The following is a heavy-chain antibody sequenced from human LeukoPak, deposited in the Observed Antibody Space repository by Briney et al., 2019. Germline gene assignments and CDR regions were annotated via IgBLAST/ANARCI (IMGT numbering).Heavy chain of an antibody. V-gene: IGHV1-46*01. Sequence: GASVKVSCKASGYTFTSYYMHWVRQAPGQGLEWMGIINPSGGSTSYAQKFQGRVTMTRDMSTSTVYMELSSLRSEDTAVYYCATTRQWDHAFDTWGQGTMVTVSS. J-gene: IGHJ3*02. CDR1: GYTFTSYY. CDR3: ATTRQWDHAFDT. CDR2: INPSGGST. D-gene: IGHD1-26*01.